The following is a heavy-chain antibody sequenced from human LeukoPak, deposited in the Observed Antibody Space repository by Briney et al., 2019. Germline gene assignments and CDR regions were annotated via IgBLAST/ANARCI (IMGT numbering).Heavy chain of an antibody. CDR3: ARSLRFLEWFGSYYYGMDV. Sequence: PGRSLRLSCAASGFTFDDYAMHWVRQATGKGLEWVSAIGTAGDTYYPGSVKGRFTISRENAKNSLYLQMNSLRAEDTAVYYCARSLRFLEWFGSYYYGMDVWGQGTTVTVSS. J-gene: IGHJ6*02. CDR1: GFTFDDYA. CDR2: IGTAGDT. D-gene: IGHD3-3*01. V-gene: IGHV3-13*01.